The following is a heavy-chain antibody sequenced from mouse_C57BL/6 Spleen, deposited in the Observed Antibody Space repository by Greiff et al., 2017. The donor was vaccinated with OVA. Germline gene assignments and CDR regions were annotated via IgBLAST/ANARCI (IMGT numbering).Heavy chain of an antibody. V-gene: IGHV5-4*01. CDR1: GFTFSSYA. Sequence: EVKLMESGGGLVKPGGSLKLSCAASGFTFSSYAMSWVRQTPEKRLEWVATISDGGSYTYYPDNVKGRFTISRDNAKNNLYLQMSHLKSEDTAMYYCARDGRRGDYFDYWGQGTTLTVSS. J-gene: IGHJ2*01. CDR2: ISDGGSYT. CDR3: ARDGRRGDYFDY.